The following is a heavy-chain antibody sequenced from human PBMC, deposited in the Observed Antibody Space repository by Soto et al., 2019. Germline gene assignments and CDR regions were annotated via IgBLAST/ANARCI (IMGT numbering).Heavy chain of an antibody. D-gene: IGHD6-19*01. J-gene: IGHJ5*02. CDR1: GFSSSPFW. CDR2: IKQDGSEE. V-gene: IGHV3-7*04. Sequence: EVQLVESGGGLVQPGGSLRLSCADSGFSSSPFWMTWVRQAPGKGLEWVALIKQDGSEELNVDSVKGRFTISRDNAKNSVYLQMESLRFEDTAVYYCTWGSGWLQTAWGQGTLVTVSS. CDR3: TWGSGWLQTA.